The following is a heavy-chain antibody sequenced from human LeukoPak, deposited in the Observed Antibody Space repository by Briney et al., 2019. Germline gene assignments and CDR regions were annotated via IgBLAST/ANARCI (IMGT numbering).Heavy chain of an antibody. CDR1: GFTFSSYA. D-gene: IGHD4-17*01. CDR2: ISYDGSNK. CDR3: AKGYGDYGPYWYFDL. Sequence: GRSLRLSCAASGFTFSSYAMHWVRQAPGKGLEWVAVISYDGSNKYYADSVKGRFTISRDNSKNTLYLQMNSLRAEDTAVYYCAKGYGDYGPYWYFDLWGRGTLVTVSS. J-gene: IGHJ2*01. V-gene: IGHV3-30-3*01.